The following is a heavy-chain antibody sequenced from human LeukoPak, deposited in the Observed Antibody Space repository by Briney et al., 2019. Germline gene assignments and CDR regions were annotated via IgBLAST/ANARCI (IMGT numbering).Heavy chain of an antibody. Sequence: SETLSLTCTVSGVSISSSSYYWGWIRQPPGKGLEWIGSIYYSESTYYNPSLKRRVTISVDTSKNQFSLKLSSVTAADTAEYYCARVFPLWFGDKFIYYWGQGTLVTVSS. V-gene: IGHV4-39*07. J-gene: IGHJ4*02. CDR3: ARVFPLWFGDKFIYY. CDR2: IYYSEST. D-gene: IGHD3-10*01. CDR1: GVSISSSSYY.